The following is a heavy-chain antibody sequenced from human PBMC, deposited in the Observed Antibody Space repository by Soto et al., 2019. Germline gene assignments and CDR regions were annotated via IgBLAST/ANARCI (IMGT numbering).Heavy chain of an antibody. V-gene: IGHV4-31*03. J-gene: IGHJ4*02. D-gene: IGHD6-13*01. CDR2: MYYSGST. Sequence: QVQLRESGPGLVKPSQTLSLTCTVSGGTINSGGYYWNRIRQHPGKGLEWIGYMYYSGSTYYNPFLRSRVIISADTSENHFSLKLSSVTAADTAVYFCARGYRQSGYSSSWVFDYWGQGTLVNVPS. CDR3: ARGYRQSGYSSSWVFDY. CDR1: GGTINSGGYY.